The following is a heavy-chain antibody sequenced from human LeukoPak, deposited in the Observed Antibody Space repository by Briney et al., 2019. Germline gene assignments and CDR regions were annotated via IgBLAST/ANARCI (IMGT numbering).Heavy chain of an antibody. CDR1: GYTLTELS. D-gene: IGHD1-26*01. CDR2: FDPEDGET. Sequence: ASVKVSCKVSGYTLTELSMHWVRQAPGKGLEWMGGFDPEDGETIYAQKFQGRVTMTEDTSTDTAYMELSSLRSEDTAVYYCATWGRDGRYYYFDYWGQGTLVTVSS. V-gene: IGHV1-24*01. J-gene: IGHJ4*02. CDR3: ATWGRDGRYYYFDY.